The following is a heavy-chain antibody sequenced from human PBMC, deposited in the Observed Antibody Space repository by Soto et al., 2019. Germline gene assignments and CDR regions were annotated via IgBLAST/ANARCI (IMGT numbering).Heavy chain of an antibody. CDR1: GASISSSDW. Sequence: QVQLQESGPGLVMPSGTLSLTCAVSGASISSSDWWNWVRQPPGKGLEWIGEIYHGGTTIYNPSLNSRFSISIDQSKIHFSLKLTSVAAADSAVYYCARDFNAPNDAWAFDYWGQGILVTVSS. CDR3: ARDFNAPNDAWAFDY. V-gene: IGHV4-4*02. D-gene: IGHD3-16*01. J-gene: IGHJ4*02. CDR2: IYHGGTT.